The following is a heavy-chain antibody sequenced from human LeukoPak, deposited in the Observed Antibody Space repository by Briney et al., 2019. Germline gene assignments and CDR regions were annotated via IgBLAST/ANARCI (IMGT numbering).Heavy chain of an antibody. CDR1: GFTFSSYW. V-gene: IGHV3-74*01. D-gene: IGHD5-24*01. Sequence: PGGSLRLSCAASGFTFSSYWMHWVRQAPGKGLVWVSRINSDGSSTSYADSVKGRFTISRDNAKNTLYLQMNSLRAEDTAVYYCVRGRDAYNTFDSWGQGTLVTVSS. CDR3: VRGRDAYNTFDS. J-gene: IGHJ4*02. CDR2: INSDGSST.